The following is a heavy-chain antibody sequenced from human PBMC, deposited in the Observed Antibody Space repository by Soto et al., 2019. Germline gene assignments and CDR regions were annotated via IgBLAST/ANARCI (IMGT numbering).Heavy chain of an antibody. D-gene: IGHD2-15*01. CDR2: ISSSGYI. J-gene: IGHJ6*02. V-gene: IGHV3-21*01. CDR1: GFNFNSYT. CDR3: ARDCSGGSCYPGMDV. Sequence: XGSLRLSCPASGFNFNSYTINWVRQAPGKRLEWLSSISSSGYIFSTDSVRGRFTISRDNAKNSVYLQINSLRAEDTAVYFCARDCSGGSCYPGMDVWGQGTTVTVSS.